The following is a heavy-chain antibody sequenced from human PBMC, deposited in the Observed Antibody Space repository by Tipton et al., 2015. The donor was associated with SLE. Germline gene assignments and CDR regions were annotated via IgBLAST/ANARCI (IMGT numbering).Heavy chain of an antibody. Sequence: SLRLSCAASGSTFSSSVMSWVRQAPGRGLERVSVIYSGGSTYYADSVKGRFTISRHNSKNTLYLQMNSLRAEDTAVYYCARDRGSSWFYFDYWGQGTLVTVSS. J-gene: IGHJ4*02. CDR2: IYSGGST. CDR1: GSTFSSSV. V-gene: IGHV3-53*04. CDR3: ARDRGSSWFYFDY. D-gene: IGHD6-13*01.